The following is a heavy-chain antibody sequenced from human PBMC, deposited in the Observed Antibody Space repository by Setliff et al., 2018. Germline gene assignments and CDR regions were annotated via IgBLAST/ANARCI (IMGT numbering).Heavy chain of an antibody. CDR3: ARVSRTIVAARGFDY. CDR1: GYTFTTHG. J-gene: IGHJ4*02. V-gene: IGHV1-69*13. D-gene: IGHD1-26*01. CDR2: IIPIFGTA. Sequence: SVKVSCKASGYTFTTHGLHWVRQAPGQGLEWMGGIIPIFGTANYAQKFQGRVTITADESTSTAYMELSSLRSEDTAVYYCARVSRTIVAARGFDYWGQGTLVTVSS.